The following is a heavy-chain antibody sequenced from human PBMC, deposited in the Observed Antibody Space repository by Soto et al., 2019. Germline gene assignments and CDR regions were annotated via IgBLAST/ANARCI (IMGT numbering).Heavy chain of an antibody. CDR2: INHSGST. Sequence: SETLSLTCAVYGGSFSGYYWSLILRPPGKGLEWIGEINHSGSTNYNPSLKSRVTISVDTSKNQFSLKLSSVTAADTAVYYCARSIAAAGTGWFDPWGQGTLVTAPQ. CDR3: ARSIAAAGTGWFDP. CDR1: GGSFSGYY. J-gene: IGHJ5*02. V-gene: IGHV4-34*01. D-gene: IGHD6-13*01.